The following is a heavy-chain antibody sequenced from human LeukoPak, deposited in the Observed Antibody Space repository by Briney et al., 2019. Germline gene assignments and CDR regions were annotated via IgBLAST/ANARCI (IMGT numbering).Heavy chain of an antibody. V-gene: IGHV3-7*01. CDR2: INQGGSDK. J-gene: IGHJ4*02. CDR1: GFTFSGHW. Sequence: GGSLRLSCAASGFTFSGHWMSWVSQAPGKGLEWVANINQGGSDKYYVDSVKGRFTISRDNANNLLYLQMNSLRGEDTAVYYCTRDRSRAEDDWGQGTLVTVSS. D-gene: IGHD1-14*01. CDR3: TRDRSRAEDD.